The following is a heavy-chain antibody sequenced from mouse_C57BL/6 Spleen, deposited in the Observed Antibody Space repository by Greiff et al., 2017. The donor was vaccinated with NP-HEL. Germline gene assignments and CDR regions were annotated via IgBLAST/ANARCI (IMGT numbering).Heavy chain of an antibody. V-gene: IGHV1-39*01. CDR1: GYSFTDYN. CDR2: INPNYGTT. Sequence: EVKLQESGPELVKPGASVKISCKASGYSFTDYNMNWVKQSNGKSLEWIGVINPNYGTTSYNQKFKGKATLTVDQSSSTAYMQLNSLTSEDSAVYYCARRDYSKRYYAMDYWGQGTSVTVSS. D-gene: IGHD2-5*01. CDR3: ARRDYSKRYYAMDY. J-gene: IGHJ4*01.